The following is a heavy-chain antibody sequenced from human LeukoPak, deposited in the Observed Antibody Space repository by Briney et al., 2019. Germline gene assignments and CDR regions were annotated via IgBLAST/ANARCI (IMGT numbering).Heavy chain of an antibody. V-gene: IGHV1-2*02. CDR3: ARETYYASGRLYNRIDY. J-gene: IGHJ4*02. CDR2: INPNSGGT. Sequence: ASVKVSCKASGYTFTSYDINWVRQAPGQGLEWMGWINPNSGGTNYAQKFQGRVTMTRDTSISTAYMDLSRLRSDDTAVYYCARETYYASGRLYNRIDYWGQGTLVTVSS. CDR1: GYTFTSYD. D-gene: IGHD3-10*01.